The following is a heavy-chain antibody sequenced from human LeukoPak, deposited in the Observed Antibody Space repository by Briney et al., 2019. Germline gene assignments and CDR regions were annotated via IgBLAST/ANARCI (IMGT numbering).Heavy chain of an antibody. J-gene: IGHJ6*02. CDR1: GFNFRGYA. V-gene: IGHV3-23*01. CDR2: ISGSGARA. D-gene: IGHD1-26*01. CDR3: AKEVVMGETNYYYYGMDV. Sequence: GGSLRLSCAAPGFNFRGYAMSWVRQAPGKGLEWVSAISGSGARAHYAESVRGRFTISRDNSQNTLHLQMTSLRAEDTAVYYCAKEVVMGETNYYYYGMDVWGQGTTVTVSS.